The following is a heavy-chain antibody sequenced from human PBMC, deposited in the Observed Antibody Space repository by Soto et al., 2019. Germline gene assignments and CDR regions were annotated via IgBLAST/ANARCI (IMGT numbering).Heavy chain of an antibody. D-gene: IGHD2-8*02. J-gene: IGHJ4*02. CDR1: GFTVSTYG. CDR3: TGEVASGY. CDR2: ISRDGGTK. V-gene: IGHV3-30*03. Sequence: LRLSCAVSGFTVSTYGMHWVRQAPGKGLEWVAVISRDGGTKFYADSVKGRFTISKDNSRNTLFLEMNSLRSDDMAVYYCTGEVASGYWGQGTLVTVSS.